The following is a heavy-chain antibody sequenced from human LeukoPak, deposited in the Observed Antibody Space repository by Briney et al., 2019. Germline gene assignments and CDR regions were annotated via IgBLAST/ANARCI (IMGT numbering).Heavy chain of an antibody. V-gene: IGHV4-59*01. D-gene: IGHD3-3*01. CDR1: GGSISSYY. Sequence: SETLSLTCSVSGGSISSYYWSWIRQPPGKGLEWIGYIYYTGTTNYNPSLKSRVTISVDTSKKQFSLKLSSVTAADTAVYYCARVGKRITIFGVVISSPYFDYWGQGTLVTVSS. CDR3: ARVGKRITIFGVVISSPYFDY. J-gene: IGHJ4*02. CDR2: IYYTGTT.